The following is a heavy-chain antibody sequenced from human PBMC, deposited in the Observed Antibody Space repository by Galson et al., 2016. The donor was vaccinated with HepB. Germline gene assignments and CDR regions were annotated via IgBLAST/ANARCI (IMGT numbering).Heavy chain of an antibody. J-gene: IGHJ5*01. V-gene: IGHV3-11*01. CDR1: GFTFSETY. CDR3: AKARARGDYTGYLAETDS. Sequence: SLRLSCAASGFTFSETYMTWIRQAPGKGLEWISYITSSGGLSYYADSMEGRFTISRDNAKNSLYLQMNSLRVEDTGLYYCAKARARGDYTGYLAETDSWGQGALVTVSS. D-gene: IGHD5-12*01. CDR2: ITSSGGLS.